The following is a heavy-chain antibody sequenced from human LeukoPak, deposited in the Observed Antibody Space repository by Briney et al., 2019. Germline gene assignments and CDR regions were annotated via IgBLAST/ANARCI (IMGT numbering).Heavy chain of an antibody. J-gene: IGHJ6*03. D-gene: IGHD4-11*01. Sequence: ASVKVSCKASGYTFTSHDINWVRQATGQGLEWMAWMNPNSGNTGYAQKVQGRVTIIRNTSISTAYLELNSLRSEDTSGYYCSRSRAYSNYGAYYYYYMDVWGKGTTVTVSS. CDR1: GYTFTSHD. CDR2: MNPNSGNT. CDR3: SRSRAYSNYGAYYYYYMDV. V-gene: IGHV1-8*01.